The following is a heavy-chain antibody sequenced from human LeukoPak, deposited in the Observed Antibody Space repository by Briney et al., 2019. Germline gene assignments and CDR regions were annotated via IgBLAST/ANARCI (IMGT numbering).Heavy chain of an antibody. CDR3: AKGPRYNILTGFKIAEKNFDY. J-gene: IGHJ4*02. CDR1: GYTFTSYD. D-gene: IGHD3-9*01. Sequence: ASVKVSCKASGYTFTSYDINWVRQATGQGLEWMGWMNPNSGNTGYAQKFQGRVTITRNTSISTAYMELSSLRAEDTAVYYCAKGPRYNILTGFKIAEKNFDYWGQGTLVTVSS. CDR2: MNPNSGNT. V-gene: IGHV1-8*03.